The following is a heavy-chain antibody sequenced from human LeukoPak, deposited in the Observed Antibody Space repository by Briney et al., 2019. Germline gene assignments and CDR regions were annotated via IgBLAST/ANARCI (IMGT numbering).Heavy chain of an antibody. D-gene: IGHD2-8*02. V-gene: IGHV1-2*02. CDR1: GYTFTEYF. CDR3: ARRNVRVLATIDGPLFDP. CDR2: ITPNNGDT. J-gene: IGHJ5*02. Sequence: SSVKVSCKPSGYTFTEYFMHWVRQAPAQGLEWMGWITPNNGDTRYAQKFQGRVPMTRDMSMSTASMELSRVRSDDTAVYYCARRNVRVLATIDGPLFDPWGQGTLVTVSS.